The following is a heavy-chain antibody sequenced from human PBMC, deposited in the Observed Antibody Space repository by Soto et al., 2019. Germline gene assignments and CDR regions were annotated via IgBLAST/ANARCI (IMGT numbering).Heavy chain of an antibody. D-gene: IGHD6-13*01. CDR1: GFTFSSYA. Sequence: GGSLRLSCAASGFTFSSYAMSWVRQAPGKGLEWVSAISGSGGSTYYADSVKGRFTISRDNSKNTLYLQMNSLRAEDTAVYYCAKDYKQQPSPYYYYGMDVWGQGTTVTVSS. CDR3: AKDYKQQPSPYYYYGMDV. J-gene: IGHJ6*02. V-gene: IGHV3-23*01. CDR2: ISGSGGST.